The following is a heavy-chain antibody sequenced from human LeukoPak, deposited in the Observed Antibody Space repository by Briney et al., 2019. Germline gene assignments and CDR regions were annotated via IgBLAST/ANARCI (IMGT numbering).Heavy chain of an antibody. CDR3: ARWTGVIDS. D-gene: IGHD2-21*01. Sequence: GGSLRLSYVASGFTFENYWMHWVRQAPGKGPEWVANIKQDGSLEHYMDSVKGRFTISRDNAKNSLILQMDSLRAEDTAVYYCARWTGVIDSWGQGTLVTVSS. J-gene: IGHJ4*02. CDR2: IKQDGSLE. V-gene: IGHV3-7*01. CDR1: GFTFENYW.